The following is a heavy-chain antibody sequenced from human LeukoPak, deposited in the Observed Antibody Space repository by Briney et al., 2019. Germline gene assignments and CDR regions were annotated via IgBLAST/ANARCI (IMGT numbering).Heavy chain of an antibody. Sequence: GGSLRLSCAASGFTFSDYYMSWIRQAPGKGLEWVSYITRSGNNIYYADSVKGRFTISRDNAKNSLYLQMNSLRAEDTAVYYCARQPPHDSSGYPFDYWGQGTLVTVSS. V-gene: IGHV3-11*04. J-gene: IGHJ4*02. CDR3: ARQPPHDSSGYPFDY. D-gene: IGHD3-22*01. CDR2: ITRSGNNI. CDR1: GFTFSDYY.